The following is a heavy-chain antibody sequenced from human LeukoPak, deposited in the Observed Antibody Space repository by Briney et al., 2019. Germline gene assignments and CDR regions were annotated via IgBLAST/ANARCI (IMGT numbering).Heavy chain of an antibody. D-gene: IGHD6-19*01. CDR2: INGSGIGT. Sequence: GGSLRLSCAASGFTFSNYAMSWVRQAPGKGLEWVAAINGSGIGTYYADALKGRFTITRDKSKNTVYLLMTSLRAEATAVYCCAGILDSAWGELGYWGEGTLVTVSS. J-gene: IGHJ4*02. CDR1: GFTFSNYA. V-gene: IGHV3-23*01. CDR3: AGILDSAWGELGY.